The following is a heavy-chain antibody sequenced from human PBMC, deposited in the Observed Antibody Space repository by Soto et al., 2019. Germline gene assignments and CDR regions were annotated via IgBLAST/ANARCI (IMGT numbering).Heavy chain of an antibody. CDR2: INSDGSST. Sequence: EVQLVESGGGLVKPGGSLRLSCAASGFTFSSYWMHWVRQAPGKGLVWVSRINSDGSSTSYADSVKGRFTISRDNAKNTLYLQMNSLRAEDTAVYYCARGAYCSSTSCITYGMDVWGQGTTVTVSS. D-gene: IGHD2-2*01. CDR3: ARGAYCSSTSCITYGMDV. CDR1: GFTFSSYW. V-gene: IGHV3-74*02. J-gene: IGHJ6*02.